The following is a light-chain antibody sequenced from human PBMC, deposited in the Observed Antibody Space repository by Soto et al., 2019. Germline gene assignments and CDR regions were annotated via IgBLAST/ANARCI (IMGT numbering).Light chain of an antibody. V-gene: IGKV3-20*01. Sequence: PGERSTLSCRASQTVDSTYLAWYQQKPGQAPRLLIYDSSSRAPGIPDRFSGSGSGTDFTLSISRLEPEDFAVYYCQQYDTSSIIFGPGTKVDIK. CDR2: DSS. J-gene: IGKJ3*01. CDR1: QTVDSTY. CDR3: QQYDTSSII.